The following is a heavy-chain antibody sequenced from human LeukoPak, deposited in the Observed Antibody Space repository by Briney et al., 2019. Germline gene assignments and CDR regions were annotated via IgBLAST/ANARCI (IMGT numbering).Heavy chain of an antibody. J-gene: IGHJ4*02. Sequence: PSETLSLTCTVSGDSISSNSYYWGWIRQPPGKGLEWIGSFSYSGNSHYNPSLKSRVTISVDTSKNQFSLKLSSVTAADTAVYYCARNRDAYNSGDTDYWGQGTLVTVSS. CDR2: FSYSGNS. V-gene: IGHV4-39*07. CDR3: ARNRDAYNSGDTDY. CDR1: GDSISSNSYY. D-gene: IGHD5-24*01.